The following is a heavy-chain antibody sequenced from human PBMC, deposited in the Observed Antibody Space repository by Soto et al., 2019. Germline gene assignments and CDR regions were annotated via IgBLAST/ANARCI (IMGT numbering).Heavy chain of an antibody. CDR2: INHSGST. CDR3: ASYYGDSAYWYFDL. D-gene: IGHD4-17*01. Sequence: QVQLQQWGAGLLKPSETLSLTCAVYGGSFSGYYWSWIRQPPGKGLEWIGEINHSGSTNYNPSLKSRVTISVDTSKNQFSLKLSSVTAADTAVYYCASYYGDSAYWYFDLWGRGTLVTVSS. J-gene: IGHJ2*01. V-gene: IGHV4-34*01. CDR1: GGSFSGYY.